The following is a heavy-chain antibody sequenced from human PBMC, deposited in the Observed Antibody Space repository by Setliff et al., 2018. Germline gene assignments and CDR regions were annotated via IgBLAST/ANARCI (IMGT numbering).Heavy chain of an antibody. D-gene: IGHD1-26*01. CDR1: GGSISNYY. Sequence: PSETLSLTCTVSGGSISNYYWGWIRQPPGKGLEWIGSIYYSGSTYYNPSLKSRVTISVDTSKNQFSLRLSSVTAADTAVYYCARLRKSTTAIDYWGQGTLVTVSS. J-gene: IGHJ4*02. CDR2: IYYSGST. CDR3: ARLRKSTTAIDY. V-gene: IGHV4-39*01.